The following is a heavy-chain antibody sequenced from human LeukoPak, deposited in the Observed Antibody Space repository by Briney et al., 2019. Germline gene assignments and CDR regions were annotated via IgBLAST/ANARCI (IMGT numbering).Heavy chain of an antibody. CDR1: GFTFSTYW. J-gene: IGHJ1*01. V-gene: IGHV3-74*01. Sequence: GGSLRLSCAASGFTFSTYWMHWVRQAPGKGLVWVSRIKSDGSTNYAASVKGRFTISRDNAKNTVSLQMNSLRPEDTGVYYCARAPSEIGGYCPEYFRHWGQGTPVTVSS. D-gene: IGHD2-21*01. CDR3: ARAPSEIGGYCPEYFRH. CDR2: IKSDGST.